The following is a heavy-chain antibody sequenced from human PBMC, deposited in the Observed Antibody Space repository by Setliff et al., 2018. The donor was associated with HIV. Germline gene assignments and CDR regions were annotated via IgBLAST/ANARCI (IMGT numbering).Heavy chain of an antibody. Sequence: GGSLRLSCAASGFTFSDYWMSWVRQAPGKGLEWVANINQDGAYTNYADSVKGRFTISRDNAKNSLYLQMNSLRAEDTAVYYCARMIDCTTALCYRWFDPWGQGTLVTVSS. CDR3: ARMIDCTTALCYRWFDP. CDR1: GFTFSDYW. D-gene: IGHD2-8*01. CDR2: INQDGAYT. V-gene: IGHV3-7*01. J-gene: IGHJ5*02.